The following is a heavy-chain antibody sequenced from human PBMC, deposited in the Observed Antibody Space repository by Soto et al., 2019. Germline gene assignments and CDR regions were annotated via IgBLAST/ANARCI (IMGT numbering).Heavy chain of an antibody. D-gene: IGHD3-22*01. CDR3: ARGLLSPYYYDSSGYYGY. Sequence: GSLRLSCAASGFTFSSYWMHWVRQAPGKGLVWVSRINSDGSSTSYADSVKGRFTISRDNAKNTLYLQMNSLRAEDTAVYYCARGLLSPYYYDSSGYYGYWGQGTLVTVSS. V-gene: IGHV3-74*01. CDR2: INSDGSST. CDR1: GFTFSSYW. J-gene: IGHJ4*02.